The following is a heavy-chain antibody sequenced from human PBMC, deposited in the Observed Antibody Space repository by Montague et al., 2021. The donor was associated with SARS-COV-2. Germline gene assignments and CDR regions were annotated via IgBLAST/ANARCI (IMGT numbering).Heavy chain of an antibody. CDR3: ARHITGSGNAFDI. D-gene: IGHD3-10*01. CDR2: IYYTGST. V-gene: IGHV4-39*01. J-gene: IGHJ3*02. Sequence: SETRSLTCTVSGGSVSSSSYYWGWIRQPPGKGLEWIGSIYYTGSTYYNPSLKSRVTISVDTSKNQFSLKLGSVTAADTAVYYCARHITGSGNAFDIWGQGTMVTVSS. CDR1: GGSVSSSSYY.